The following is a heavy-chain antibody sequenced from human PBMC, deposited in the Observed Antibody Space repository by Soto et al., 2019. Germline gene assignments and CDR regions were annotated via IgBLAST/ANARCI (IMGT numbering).Heavy chain of an antibody. Sequence: ASVKVSCKASGYTFTSYGISWVRQAPGQGLEWMGWISAYNGNTNYAQKLQGRVTISVDTSKNQFSLKLSSVTAADTAVYYCARVFGSGILVYFDYWGQGTLVTVSS. CDR3: ARVFGSGILVYFDY. CDR2: ISAYNGNT. CDR1: GYTFTSYG. V-gene: IGHV1-18*01. J-gene: IGHJ4*02. D-gene: IGHD3-10*01.